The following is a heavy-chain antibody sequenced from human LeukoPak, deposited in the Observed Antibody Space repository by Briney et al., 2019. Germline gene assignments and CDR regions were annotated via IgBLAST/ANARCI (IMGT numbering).Heavy chain of an antibody. J-gene: IGHJ3*02. D-gene: IGHD3-3*01. CDR2: IYTSGST. V-gene: IGHV4-4*07. CDR3: ARDSGLYYDFWSGYSGDAFDI. Sequence: GSLRLSCAASGFTFSNYAMSWIRQPAGKGLEWIGRIYTSGSTNYNPSLKSRVTISVDTSKNQFSLKLSSVTAADTAVYYCARDSGLYYDFWSGYSGDAFDIWGQGTMVTVSS. CDR1: GFTFSNYA.